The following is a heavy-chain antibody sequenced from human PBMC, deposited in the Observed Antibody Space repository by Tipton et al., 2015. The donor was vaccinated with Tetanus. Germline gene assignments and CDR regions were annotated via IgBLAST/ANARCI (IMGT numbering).Heavy chain of an antibody. D-gene: IGHD3-22*01. CDR1: GGSVRSGDYS. J-gene: IGHJ4*02. CDR2: ISHSGTT. CDR3: ARDRRDFAYDSRGFYSPLYYFDN. Sequence: GLVKPSETLSLSCTVSGGSVRSGDYSWNWIRQPPGKGLEWLGYISHSGTTNYNPSLMSRVTLSLDTARGQFSLKLTSVTAADAAVYFCARDRRDFAYDSRGFYSPLYYFDNWGQGLRVTVSS. V-gene: IGHV4-30-4*08.